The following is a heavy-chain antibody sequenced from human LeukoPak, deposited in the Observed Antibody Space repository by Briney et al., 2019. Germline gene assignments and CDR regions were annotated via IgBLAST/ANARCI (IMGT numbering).Heavy chain of an antibody. V-gene: IGHV3-21*01. CDR2: ISRASESI. J-gene: IGHJ5*02. CDR3: ARGATDTTRWFDP. CDR1: GFTFTNYG. Sequence: GGSLRLSCAASGFTFTNYGMTWVRQAPGKGLEWVSIISRASESIFYADSVKGRFTISRDNAKNSLYLQMNGLRAEDTAAYYCARGATDTTRWFDPWGQGTLVTVSS. D-gene: IGHD1-7*01.